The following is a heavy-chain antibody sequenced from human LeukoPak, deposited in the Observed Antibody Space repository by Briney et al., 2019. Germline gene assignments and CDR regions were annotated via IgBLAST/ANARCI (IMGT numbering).Heavy chain of an antibody. CDR1: GYTFTSYY. J-gene: IGHJ6*02. D-gene: IGHD3-9*01. CDR2: IIPIFGSA. V-gene: IGHV1-69*13. CDR3: ASRHDILTGYSYYYYGMDV. Sequence: SVKVSCKASGYTFTSYYMHWVRQAPGQGLEWMGGIIPIFGSANYAQKFQGRVTITADESTSTAYMELSSLRSEDTAVYYCASRHDILTGYSYYYYGMDVWGQGTTVTVSS.